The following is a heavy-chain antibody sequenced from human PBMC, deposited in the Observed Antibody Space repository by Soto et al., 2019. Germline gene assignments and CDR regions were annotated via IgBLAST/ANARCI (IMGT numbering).Heavy chain of an antibody. V-gene: IGHV4-30-4*01. D-gene: IGHD6-13*01. CDR2: IYYSGST. CDR1: GGSISSGDYY. Sequence: SETLSLTCTVSGGSISSGDYYWSWIRQPPGKGLEWIGYIYYSGSTYYNPSLKSRVTISVDTSKNQFSLKLSSVTAADTAVYYCARELSGYSSSWYYFDYWGQGTLVTVSS. CDR3: ARELSGYSSSWYYFDY. J-gene: IGHJ4*02.